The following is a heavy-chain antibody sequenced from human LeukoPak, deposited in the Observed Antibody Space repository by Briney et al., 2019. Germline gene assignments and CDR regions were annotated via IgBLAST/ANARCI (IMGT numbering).Heavy chain of an antibody. CDR3: ARSPAARPYYFDY. Sequence: GGSLRLSCAASGFTFSSYSLNWVRPAPAKGLEWVSSISSSSSYIYYADSVKGRFTISRDNAKNSLYLQMNSLRAEDTAVYYCARSPAARPYYFDYWGQGTLVTVSS. CDR1: GFTFSSYS. J-gene: IGHJ4*02. V-gene: IGHV3-21*01. D-gene: IGHD6-6*01. CDR2: ISSSSSYI.